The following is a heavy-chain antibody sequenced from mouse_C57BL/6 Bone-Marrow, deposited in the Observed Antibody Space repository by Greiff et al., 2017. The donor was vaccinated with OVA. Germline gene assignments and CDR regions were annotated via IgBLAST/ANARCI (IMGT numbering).Heavy chain of an antibody. CDR2: ILPGSGSP. CDR1: GYTFTGYW. V-gene: IGHV1-9*01. CDR3: ARDLFSLFAY. D-gene: IGHD1-1*01. Sequence: QVQLQQSGAELMKPGASVKLSCKATGYTFTGYWIEWVKQRPGHGLEWIGEILPGSGSPNSNEKCKGNATFTADTSSHTSYMQLSSLTTADSAIYYCARDLFSLFAYWGQGTLVTVSA. J-gene: IGHJ3*01.